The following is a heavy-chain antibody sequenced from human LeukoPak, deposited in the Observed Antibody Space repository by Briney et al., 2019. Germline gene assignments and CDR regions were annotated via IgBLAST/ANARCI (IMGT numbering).Heavy chain of an antibody. J-gene: IGHJ6*02. V-gene: IGHV4-4*07. CDR1: GGSTSSYY. Sequence: SETLSLTCTVSGGSTSSYYWSWIRQPAGKGLEWIGRIYTSGSTNYNPSLKSRVTMSVDTSKNQFSLKLSSVTAADTAVYYCARDGVSSSWTYYYYYGMDVWGQGTTVTVSS. D-gene: IGHD6-13*01. CDR3: ARDGVSSSWTYYYYYGMDV. CDR2: IYTSGST.